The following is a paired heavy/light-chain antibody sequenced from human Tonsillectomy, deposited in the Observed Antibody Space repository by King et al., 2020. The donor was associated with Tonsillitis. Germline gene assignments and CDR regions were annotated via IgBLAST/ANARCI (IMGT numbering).Light chain of an antibody. CDR1: QSVLHSSNNRNY. V-gene: IGKV4-1*01. CDR2: WAS. Sequence: DIVMTQSPDSLAVSLGERATINCKSSQSVLHSSNNRNYLVWYQHKLGQPPNVLMYWASSREFGVPDRVSGSGSGTDFTLTISSLQAEDVALYYCQQYYTTPQTFGQGTKLEIK. J-gene: IGKJ2*01. CDR3: QQYYTTPQT.
Heavy chain of an antibody. J-gene: IGHJ4*02. CDR3: ATTTQESTVTSSFEY. V-gene: IGHV1-69*06. Sequence: QVRLVQSGAEVKKPGSSVKVSCKASGGTFSSYAIIWVRQAPGQGLEWMGGIIPFFGSANYAQKFQGTVTITADRSTSTAYMELSSLRSEDTAVYYCATTTQESTVTSSFEYWGQGTLVTVSS. D-gene: IGHD4-17*01. CDR1: GGTFSSYA. CDR2: IIPFFGSA.